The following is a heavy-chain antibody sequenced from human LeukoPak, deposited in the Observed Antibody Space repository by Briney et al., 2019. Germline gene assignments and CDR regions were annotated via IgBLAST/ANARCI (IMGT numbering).Heavy chain of an antibody. Sequence: PSETLSLTCTVSGGSISSYYWSWIRQPPGKGLEWIGYIYYSGSTNYNPSLKSRVTISVDTSKNQFSLKLSSVTAADTAVYYCARSGRQVDFDYWGQGTLVTVS. CDR2: IYYSGST. D-gene: IGHD2-15*01. CDR3: ARSGRQVDFDY. J-gene: IGHJ4*02. V-gene: IGHV4-59*08. CDR1: GGSISSYY.